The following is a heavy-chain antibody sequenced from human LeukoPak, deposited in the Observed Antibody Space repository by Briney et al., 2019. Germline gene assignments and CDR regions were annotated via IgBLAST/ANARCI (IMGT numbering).Heavy chain of an antibody. J-gene: IGHJ6*03. V-gene: IGHV3-23*01. CDR3: AKGFDFEGYYYYYYMDV. Sequence: PGGSLRLSCAASGFTFRNYGMSWVRQAPGKGLEWVSAISGSGGSTYYADSVKGRFTISRDNSKNTLYLQMNSLRAEDTAVYYCAKGFDFEGYYYYYYMDVWGKGTTVTISS. CDR2: ISGSGGST. D-gene: IGHD3-9*01. CDR1: GFTFRNYG.